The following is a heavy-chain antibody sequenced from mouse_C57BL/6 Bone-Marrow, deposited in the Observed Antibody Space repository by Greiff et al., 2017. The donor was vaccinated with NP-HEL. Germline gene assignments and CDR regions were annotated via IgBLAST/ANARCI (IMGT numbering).Heavy chain of an antibody. J-gene: IGHJ2*01. Sequence: QVQLQQSGAELARPGASVKLSCKASGYTFTSYGISWVKQRTGQGLEWIGEIYPRSGNTYYNEKFKGKATLTADKSSSTAYMELRSLTSEDSAVYFCAREGFPYYFDYGGQGTTLTVSA. CDR2: IYPRSGNT. CDR1: GYTFTSYG. V-gene: IGHV1-81*01. CDR3: AREGFPYYFDY.